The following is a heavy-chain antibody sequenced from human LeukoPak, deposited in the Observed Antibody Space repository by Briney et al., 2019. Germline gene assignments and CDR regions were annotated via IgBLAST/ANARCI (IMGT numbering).Heavy chain of an antibody. CDR3: ARHRAEGWLQFPDY. J-gene: IGHJ4*02. D-gene: IGHD5-24*01. CDR2: IYPGDSDT. CDR1: GYSYTSYW. V-gene: IGHV5-51*01. Sequence: GESLKISCKGSGYSYTSYWIAWVRQMPGKGLEWMGIIYPGDSDTRYSPSFQGQVTISADKSISTAYLQWNSLKASDTAIYYCARHRAEGWLQFPDYWGQGTLVTVSS.